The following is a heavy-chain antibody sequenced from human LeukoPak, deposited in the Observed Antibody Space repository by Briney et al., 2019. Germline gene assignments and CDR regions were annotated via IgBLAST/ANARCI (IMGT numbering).Heavy chain of an antibody. CDR2: IIPLLSLS. CDR1: GGDFSSYA. Sequence: GASVKVSCKASGGDFSSYAISWVRQAPGQGLEWMGRIIPLLSLSNYAQKFQGRVTMTADKSTSTAYMELSSLRSEDTAVYYCARDIDYGDPNGGFWGQGTMVTISS. V-gene: IGHV1-69*04. D-gene: IGHD4-17*01. J-gene: IGHJ3*01. CDR3: ARDIDYGDPNGGF.